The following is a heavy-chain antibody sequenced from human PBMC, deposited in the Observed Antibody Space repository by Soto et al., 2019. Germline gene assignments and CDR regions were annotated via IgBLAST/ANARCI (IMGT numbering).Heavy chain of an antibody. J-gene: IGHJ3*02. Sequence: EVQLLESRGGLLQPGGSLRLSCAASGFTFNNYAMTWVRQAPGKGLEWVSGFSGSVGTTYYADSVKGRFTISRDNSKNTLYLQMNSLRVEDTAVYYCAKRLDGDYDSAFDIWGQGTVVTVSS. CDR3: AKRLDGDYDSAFDI. CDR1: GFTFNNYA. CDR2: FSGSVGTT. D-gene: IGHD4-17*01. V-gene: IGHV3-23*01.